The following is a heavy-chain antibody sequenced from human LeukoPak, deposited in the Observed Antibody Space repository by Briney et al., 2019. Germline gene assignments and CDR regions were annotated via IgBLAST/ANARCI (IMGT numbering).Heavy chain of an antibody. CDR1: GGSISSYY. Sequence: SETLSLTCTVSGGSISSYYWSWIRQPARKGLEWIGRIYTSGSTNYNPSLKSRVIMSVDTSKNQFSLKLSSVTAADTAVYYCAGEIAVADHFDYWGQGTLVTVSS. CDR2: IYTSGST. J-gene: IGHJ4*02. V-gene: IGHV4-4*07. D-gene: IGHD6-19*01. CDR3: AGEIAVADHFDY.